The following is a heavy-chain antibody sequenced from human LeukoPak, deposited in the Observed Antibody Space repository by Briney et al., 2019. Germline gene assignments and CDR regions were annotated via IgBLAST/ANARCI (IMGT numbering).Heavy chain of an antibody. V-gene: IGHV3-30*18. J-gene: IGHJ4*02. CDR3: AKDGAVAGPEYYFDY. D-gene: IGHD6-19*01. Sequence: QSGGSLRLSCAASGFTFSSYGMHWVRQAPGKGLEWVAVISYDGSNKYYADSVKGRFTISRDNSKNTLYLQMNSLRAEDTAVYYCAKDGAVAGPEYYFDYWGQETLVTVSS. CDR2: ISYDGSNK. CDR1: GFTFSSYG.